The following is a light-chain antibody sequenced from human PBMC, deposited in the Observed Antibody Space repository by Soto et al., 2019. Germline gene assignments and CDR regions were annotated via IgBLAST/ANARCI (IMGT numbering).Light chain of an antibody. J-gene: IGKJ1*01. Sequence: EIVLTQSPGTLSLSPGERATLSCRASQRVSSDLLAWYQQKPGQAPRLLIYGASNRATGIPDRFSGSGSGTDFTLTISRLEPEDFAVYYCHYGNSPPWTFGQGTKVEIK. CDR3: HYGNSPPWT. CDR2: GAS. CDR1: QRVSSDL. V-gene: IGKV3-20*01.